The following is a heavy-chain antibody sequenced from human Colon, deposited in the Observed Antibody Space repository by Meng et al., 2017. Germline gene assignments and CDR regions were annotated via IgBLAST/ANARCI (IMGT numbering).Heavy chain of an antibody. J-gene: IGHJ4*02. V-gene: IGHV3-23*01. D-gene: IGHD1-26*01. CDR1: GFTFSSYA. CDR2: IVGNGGST. CDR3: ARGIWEGFDY. Sequence: EVQLLESGGDLVQPGGSLRLSCAASGFTFSSYAMSWVRQAPGKGPEWVSAIVGNGGSTYYADSVKGRFTVSRDNSMNKVYLQMNSLRVEDTAIYYCARGIWEGFDYWGQGALVTVSS.